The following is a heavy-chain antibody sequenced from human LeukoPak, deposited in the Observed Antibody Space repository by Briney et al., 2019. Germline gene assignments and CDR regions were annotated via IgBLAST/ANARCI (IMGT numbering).Heavy chain of an antibody. CDR1: GGSISSSTYY. Sequence: NPSETLSLTCTVSGGSISSSTYYWGWIRQSPGKGLEWIGSIYYSGTAYCNPSLKSRVTISVDTSKNQFSLKLSSVTAADTAVYYCARGSPGGIDYWGQGTLVTVSS. CDR3: ARGSPGGIDY. D-gene: IGHD1-26*01. V-gene: IGHV4-39*07. J-gene: IGHJ4*02. CDR2: IYYSGTA.